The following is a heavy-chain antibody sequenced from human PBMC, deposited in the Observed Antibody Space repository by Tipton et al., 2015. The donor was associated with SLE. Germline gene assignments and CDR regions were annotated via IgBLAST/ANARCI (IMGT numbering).Heavy chain of an antibody. J-gene: IGHJ4*02. V-gene: IGHV4-4*08. Sequence: TLSLTCTVSGGSISSYYWSWIRQPPGKGLGWIGYIYTSGSTNYNPSLKSRVTISVDTSKNQFSLKLSSVTAADTAVYYCARGGDSGSRRLDYWGQGTLVTVSS. CDR1: GGSISSYY. D-gene: IGHD1-26*01. CDR3: ARGGDSGSRRLDY. CDR2: IYTSGST.